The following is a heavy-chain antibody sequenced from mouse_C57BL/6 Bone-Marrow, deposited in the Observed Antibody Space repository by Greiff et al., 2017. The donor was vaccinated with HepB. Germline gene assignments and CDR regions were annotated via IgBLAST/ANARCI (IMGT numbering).Heavy chain of an antibody. CDR1: GFTFSSYA. Sequence: EVKLMESGGGLVKPGGSLKLSCAASGFTFSSYAMSWVRQTPEKRLEWVATISDGGSYTYYPDIVKGRFTISRDNAKNNLYLQMSHLKSEDTAMYYCARDRGLRRGFAYWGQGTLVTVSA. V-gene: IGHV5-4*01. CDR3: ARDRGLRRGFAY. J-gene: IGHJ3*01. CDR2: ISDGGSYT. D-gene: IGHD2-4*01.